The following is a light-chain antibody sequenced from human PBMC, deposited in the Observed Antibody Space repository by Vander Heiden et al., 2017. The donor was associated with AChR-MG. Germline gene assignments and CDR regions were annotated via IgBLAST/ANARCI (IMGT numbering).Light chain of an antibody. CDR3: QYYEGSNHEV. J-gene: IGLJ2*01. CDR2: ESD. CDR1: SGSFASNS. Sequence: FMLTQPHSVSASPGKPVTIPCPGSSGSFASNSVPRYQQRTGSAPTTVNYESDRRPSGVPERFAGSIDSCSNTDPLTISGLKTEDEADDYCQYYEGSNHEVFGGGTKLTVL. V-gene: IGLV6-57*02.